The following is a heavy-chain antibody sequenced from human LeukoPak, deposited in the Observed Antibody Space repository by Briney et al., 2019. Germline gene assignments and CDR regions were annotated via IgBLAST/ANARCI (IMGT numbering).Heavy chain of an antibody. D-gene: IGHD1/OR15-1a*01. CDR3: VKQYVDI. J-gene: IGHJ5*02. CDR1: GFTFSSHG. CDR2: IRPTSSDM. Sequence: GGSLRLSCAASGFTFSSHGMIWVRQAPGKGLEWVSYIRPTSSDMYYADSVKGRFIISRDDSRDTLYLQMNSLRDEDTAVYYCVKQYVDIWGQGTLVIVSS. V-gene: IGHV3-48*02.